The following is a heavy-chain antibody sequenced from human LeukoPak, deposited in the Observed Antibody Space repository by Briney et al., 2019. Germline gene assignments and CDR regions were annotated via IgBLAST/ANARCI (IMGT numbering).Heavy chain of an antibody. V-gene: IGHV3-53*01. CDR3: ARGGGLDV. CDR1: GFTVSSNY. D-gene: IGHD3-16*01. J-gene: IGHJ6*02. Sequence: GGSLRLSCAASGFTVSSNYMNWVRQAPGTGLEWVSVIYSGGSTYYADSVRGRFTISRDNAKNSLYLQMSNLRAEDTAVYFCARGGGLDVWGQGATVTVSS. CDR2: IYSGGST.